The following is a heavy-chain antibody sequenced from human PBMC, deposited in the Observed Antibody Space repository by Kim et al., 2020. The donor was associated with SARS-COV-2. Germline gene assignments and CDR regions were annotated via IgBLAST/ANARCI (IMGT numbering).Heavy chain of an antibody. CDR2: INGGGANT. Sequence: GGSLRLSCAASGFTFSSYCMRWVRQAPGKGLVWVSRINGGGANTDYADSVKGRFTISRDNSKNTLYLQISSLRADDTAVYYCTKSSGGSCYSPSVCWGQGTLVTVSS. D-gene: IGHD2-15*01. J-gene: IGHJ4*02. CDR3: TKSSGGSCYSPSVC. V-gene: IGHV3-74*01. CDR1: GFTFSSYC.